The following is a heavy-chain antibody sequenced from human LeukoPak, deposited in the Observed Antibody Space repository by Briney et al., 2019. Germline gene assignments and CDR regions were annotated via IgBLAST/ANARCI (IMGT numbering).Heavy chain of an antibody. V-gene: IGHV3-15*01. Sequence: GGSLRLSCAASGFTFSNAWMSWVRQAPGKGLEWVGRIKSKTDGGTTDYAAPVKGRFTISRDDSKNTLYLQMNSLKTEDTAVYYCTSPRWLQSEPHYWGQGTLVTVSS. J-gene: IGHJ4*02. CDR1: GFTFSNAW. D-gene: IGHD5-24*01. CDR3: TSPRWLQSEPHY. CDR2: IKSKTDGGTT.